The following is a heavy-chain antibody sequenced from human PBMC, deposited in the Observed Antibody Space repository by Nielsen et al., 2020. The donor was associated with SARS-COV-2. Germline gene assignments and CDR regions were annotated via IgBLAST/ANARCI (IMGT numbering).Heavy chain of an antibody. CDR1: GYTFTSYD. J-gene: IGHJ4*02. D-gene: IGHD3-10*01. V-gene: IGHV1-8*01. CDR2: MNPNSGNT. CDR3: ATLSGSYGDFDY. Sequence: ASVKISCKASGYTFTSYDINWVRQATGQGLEWMGWMNPNSGNTGYAQKFQGRVTMTRNTSISTAYMELSSLRSEDTAVYYCATLSGSYGDFDYWGQGTLVTVSS.